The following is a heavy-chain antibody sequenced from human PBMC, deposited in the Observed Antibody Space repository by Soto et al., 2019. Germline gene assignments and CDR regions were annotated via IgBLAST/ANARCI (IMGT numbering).Heavy chain of an antibody. J-gene: IGHJ4*02. CDR1: GFTFSSYG. Sequence: QVQLVESGGGVVQRGRSLRLSCAASGFTFSSYGMHWVRQAPGKGLEWVAVISYDGSNKYYADSVKGRFTISRDNSKNTLYLQMNSLRAEDTAVYYCAKDRGNGYQPDYFDYWGQGTLVTVS. V-gene: IGHV3-30*18. CDR3: AKDRGNGYQPDYFDY. D-gene: IGHD5-18*01. CDR2: ISYDGSNK.